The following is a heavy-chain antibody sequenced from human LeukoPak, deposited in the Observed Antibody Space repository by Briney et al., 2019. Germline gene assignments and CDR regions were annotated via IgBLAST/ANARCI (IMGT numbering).Heavy chain of an antibody. CDR3: ARIRDGYNDAYDI. Sequence: PGGSLRLSCAASGFTFSSYSMNWVRQAPGKGLEWVSSISSSSSYIYYADSVKGRFTISRDNAKNSLYLQMNSLRSEDTAIYYCARIRDGYNDAYDIWGQGTVVTVSS. V-gene: IGHV3-21*04. J-gene: IGHJ3*02. D-gene: IGHD5-24*01. CDR1: GFTFSSYS. CDR2: ISSSSSYI.